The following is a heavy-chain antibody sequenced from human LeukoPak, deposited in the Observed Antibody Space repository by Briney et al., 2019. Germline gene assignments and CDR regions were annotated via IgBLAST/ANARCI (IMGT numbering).Heavy chain of an antibody. D-gene: IGHD3-10*01. CDR1: GGSISSGSYY. Sequence: KTSQTLSLTCTVSGGSISSGSYYWSWIRQPAGKGLEWIGYIYYSGDTNYNPSLQSRVTVSVDTSKNQFSLKLTSVTAADTAVYYCVRGPYGSGISNWFDPWGQGTLVIVSS. J-gene: IGHJ5*02. CDR3: VRGPYGSGISNWFDP. V-gene: IGHV4-61*10. CDR2: IYYSGDT.